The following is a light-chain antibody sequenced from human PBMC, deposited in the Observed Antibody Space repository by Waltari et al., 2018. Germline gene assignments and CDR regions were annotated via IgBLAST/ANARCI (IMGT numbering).Light chain of an antibody. V-gene: IGKV3-11*01. Sequence: EIVWTQSPATLSLSPGERATLSCRASQSVSSYLDWYQQKPGQAPRLLIYDASNRATGIPARFSGSGSGTDFTLTISSLEPEDFAVYYCQQRSNWLTFGGGTKVEIK. CDR3: QQRSNWLT. CDR2: DAS. CDR1: QSVSSY. J-gene: IGKJ4*01.